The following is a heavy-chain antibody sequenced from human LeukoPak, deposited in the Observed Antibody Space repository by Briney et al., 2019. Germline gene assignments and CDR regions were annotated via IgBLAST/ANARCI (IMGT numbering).Heavy chain of an antibody. D-gene: IGHD6-13*01. V-gene: IGHV3-74*01. Sequence: GGSLRLSCAASGFTFSSYWMHWVRQAPGKGLVWVSRINSDGSSTSYADSVKGRFTISRDNAKNTLYLQMNSLRAEDTAVYYCAKVNRAAGTYFDYWGQGTLVTVSS. CDR2: INSDGSST. CDR1: GFTFSSYW. CDR3: AKVNRAAGTYFDY. J-gene: IGHJ4*02.